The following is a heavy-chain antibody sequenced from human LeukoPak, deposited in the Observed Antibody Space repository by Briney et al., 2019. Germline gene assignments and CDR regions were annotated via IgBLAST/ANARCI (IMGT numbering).Heavy chain of an antibody. J-gene: IGHJ5*02. CDR1: GGSISSYY. CDR3: ARDMEMATSANWFDP. CDR2: IYYSGST. V-gene: IGHV4-59*01. D-gene: IGHD5-24*01. Sequence: PSETLTLTCTVSGGSISSYYRSWIRQPPGKGLEWIGYIYYSGSTNYNPSLKSRVTISVDTSKNQFSLKLSSVTAAGTAVYYCARDMEMATSANWFDPWGQGTLVTVSS.